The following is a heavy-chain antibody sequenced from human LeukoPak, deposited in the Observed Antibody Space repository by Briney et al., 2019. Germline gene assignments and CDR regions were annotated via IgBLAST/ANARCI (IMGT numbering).Heavy chain of an antibody. V-gene: IGHV3-53*01. D-gene: IGHD6-13*01. CDR1: GFTVSSNY. CDR3: ARVKDSSSWYWFDP. J-gene: IGHJ5*02. CDR2: IYSGGST. Sequence: GGSLRLSCAASGFTVSSNYMSWVRQAPGKGLEWVSVIYSGGSTYYADSVKGRFTISRDNSKNTLYLQMNSLRAEDTAVYYCARVKDSSSWYWFDPWGRGTLVTVSS.